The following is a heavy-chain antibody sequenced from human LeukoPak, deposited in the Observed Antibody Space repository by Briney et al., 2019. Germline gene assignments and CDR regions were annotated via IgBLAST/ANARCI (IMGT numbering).Heavy chain of an antibody. Sequence: GGSLRLSCVASGFTVSRNYMNWVRQAPGKGLEWVSIIYSGGRTYYADSVKGRFTISRDNSKNTLYLQMNSLRVEDTAVYYCAKEGTMVRGVITKYYYYYYMDVWGKGTTVTISS. J-gene: IGHJ6*03. CDR2: IYSGGRT. V-gene: IGHV3-66*01. CDR1: GFTVSRNY. CDR3: AKEGTMVRGVITKYYYYYYMDV. D-gene: IGHD3-10*01.